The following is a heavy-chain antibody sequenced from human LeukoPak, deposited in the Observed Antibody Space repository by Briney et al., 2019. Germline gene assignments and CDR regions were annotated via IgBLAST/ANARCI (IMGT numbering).Heavy chain of an antibody. CDR1: GGSISSYY. Sequence: PSETLSLTCTVSGGSISSYYWSWIRQPPGKELEWIGYIYYSGSTNYNPSLKSRVTISVDTSKNQFSLKLSSVTAADTAVHYCARERWNDGTNDYWGQGTLVTVSS. V-gene: IGHV4-59*01. D-gene: IGHD1-1*01. J-gene: IGHJ4*02. CDR2: IYYSGST. CDR3: ARERWNDGTNDY.